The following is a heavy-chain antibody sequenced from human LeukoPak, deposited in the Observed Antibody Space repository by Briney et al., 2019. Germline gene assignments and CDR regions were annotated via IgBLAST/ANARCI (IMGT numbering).Heavy chain of an antibody. V-gene: IGHV3-7*01. J-gene: IGHJ4*02. Sequence: GGSLRLSCVASGFTFSSYWMSWVRQAPGKGLEWVANINQDGSEKHYVASVTGRFTISRDNAKNSPYLQMNSLRAQDTAVYYCARVHYDSNDNYWGQGTLVTVSS. CDR2: INQDGSEK. CDR3: ARVHYDSNDNY. CDR1: GFTFSSYW. D-gene: IGHD3-22*01.